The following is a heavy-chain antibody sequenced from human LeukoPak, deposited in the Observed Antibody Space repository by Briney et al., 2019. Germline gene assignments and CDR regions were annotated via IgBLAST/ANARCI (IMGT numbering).Heavy chain of an antibody. Sequence: GGSLRLSCAASGFTFSSYAMSWVRQAPGKGLEWVSSISSSSGSIYYADSVQGRFTISRDNAKNSLYLQMNGLRAEDTAVYYCARGLYGVDYWGQGTLVTVSS. D-gene: IGHD4-17*01. J-gene: IGHJ4*02. CDR3: ARGLYGVDY. V-gene: IGHV3-21*01. CDR1: GFTFSSYA. CDR2: ISSSSGSI.